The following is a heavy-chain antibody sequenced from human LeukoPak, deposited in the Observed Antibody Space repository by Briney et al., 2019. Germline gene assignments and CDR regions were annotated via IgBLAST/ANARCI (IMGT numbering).Heavy chain of an antibody. CDR3: ARERGDGYKRFDY. Sequence: GGSLRLSCAASGFTFSSYGMSWVRQAPGKGLEWVSAISGSGGSTYYADSVKGRFTISRDNSKNTLYLQMNSLRAEDTAVYYCARERGDGYKRFDYWGQGTLVTVSS. D-gene: IGHD5-24*01. CDR2: ISGSGGST. CDR1: GFTFSSYG. V-gene: IGHV3-23*01. J-gene: IGHJ4*02.